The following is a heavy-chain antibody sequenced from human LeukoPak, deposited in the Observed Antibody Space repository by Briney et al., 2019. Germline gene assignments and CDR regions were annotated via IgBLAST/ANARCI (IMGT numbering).Heavy chain of an antibody. Sequence: GGSLRLSCAASGFTFNSYSMYWVRQAPGKGLEWVSSISSSSSHMFYADSVKGRFSISRDNANDSLYLQMNSLRAEDTAVYYCVRDSGSSYGYYFLHWGQGTLVTVSS. J-gene: IGHJ1*01. CDR1: GFTFNSYS. CDR3: VRDSGSSYGYYFLH. V-gene: IGHV3-21*01. CDR2: ISSSSSHM. D-gene: IGHD1-26*01.